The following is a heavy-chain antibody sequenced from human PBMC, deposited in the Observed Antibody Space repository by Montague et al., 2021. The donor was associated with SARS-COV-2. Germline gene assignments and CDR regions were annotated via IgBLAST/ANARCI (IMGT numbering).Heavy chain of an antibody. Sequence: SETLSLTCTVSGGSISNYYWSWIRQPPGKGLEWIGYIYYSGSTNYNPSLKSRVTISVDTSKSQFSLKLSSVTAADTAVYYCARVQRGYYYGLGVSAHFDYWGQGTLGTVSS. V-gene: IGHV4-59*01. D-gene: IGHD3-10*01. CDR3: ARVQRGYYYGLGVSAHFDY. CDR2: IYYSGST. J-gene: IGHJ4*02. CDR1: GGSISNYY.